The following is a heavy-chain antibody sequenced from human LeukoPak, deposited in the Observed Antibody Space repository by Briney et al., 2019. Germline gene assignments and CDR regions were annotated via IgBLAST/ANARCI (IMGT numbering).Heavy chain of an antibody. CDR3: AKWGPHCVGDYCPALDS. J-gene: IGHJ4*02. CDR2: INQDGSKT. Sequence: GGSLRLSCVPSRSTFSNYWMSWVRQAPGNGLEWVANINQDGSKTVYADSMKGRFTISRDNAKESLYLQLNSLRADDTAVYYCAKWGPHCVGDYCPALDSWGQGTLVTVSS. CDR1: RSTFSNYW. D-gene: IGHD2-21*02. V-gene: IGHV3-7*01.